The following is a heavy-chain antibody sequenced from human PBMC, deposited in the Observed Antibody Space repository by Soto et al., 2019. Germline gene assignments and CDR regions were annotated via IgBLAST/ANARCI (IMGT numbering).Heavy chain of an antibody. V-gene: IGHV1-2*04. CDR2: INPNSGGT. CDR3: ARGERGITGTLHHYYYGMDV. Sequence: ASVKVSCKASGYTFTGYYMHWVRQAPGQGLEWMGWINPNSGGTNYAQKFQGWVTMTRDTSISTAYMELSRLRSDDTAVYYCARGERGITGTLHHYYYGMDVWGQGTTVTVSS. CDR1: GYTFTGYY. J-gene: IGHJ6*02. D-gene: IGHD1-20*01.